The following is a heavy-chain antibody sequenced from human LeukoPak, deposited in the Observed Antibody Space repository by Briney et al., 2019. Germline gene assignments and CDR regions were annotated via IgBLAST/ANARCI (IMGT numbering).Heavy chain of an antibody. CDR1: GFTFSSYG. V-gene: IGHV3-30*02. CDR3: AVIWFGELALDY. D-gene: IGHD3-10*01. J-gene: IGHJ4*02. Sequence: GGSLRLSCAASGFTFSSYGMHWVRQAPGKGLEWVAFIRYDGSNKYYADSVRGRFTISRDNSKNTLYLQMNSLRAEDTAVYYCAVIWFGELALDYWGQGTLVTVSS. CDR2: IRYDGSNK.